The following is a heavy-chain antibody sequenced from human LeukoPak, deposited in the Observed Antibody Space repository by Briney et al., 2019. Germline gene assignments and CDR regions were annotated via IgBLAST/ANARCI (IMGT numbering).Heavy chain of an antibody. CDR2: TYYRSDWYS. CDR1: GDSVSSNSAA. V-gene: IGHV6-1*01. D-gene: IGHD6-6*01. Sequence: SQTLSLTCAISGDSVSSNSAAWNWIRQSPSRGLEWLGRTYYRSDWYSDYATSVRSRITINADTSKNQFSLQLNSVSPEDTAVYYCARDPNSSSEWGPFDPWGQGTLVTVSS. CDR3: ARDPNSSSEWGPFDP. J-gene: IGHJ5*02.